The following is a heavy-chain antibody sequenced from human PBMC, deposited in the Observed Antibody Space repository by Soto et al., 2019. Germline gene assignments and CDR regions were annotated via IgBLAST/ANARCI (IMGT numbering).Heavy chain of an antibody. CDR2: INAGNGNT. V-gene: IGHV1-3*01. Sequence: VASVKVSCKASGYTFTSYGMLWVRQAPGQRLEWMGWINAGNGNTKYSQKFQGRVTITRDTSASTAYMELSSLRSEDTAVYYCARDPRCDFRTSWGQGSLVPVSS. D-gene: IGHD2-8*01. CDR1: GYTFTSYG. J-gene: IGHJ1*01. CDR3: ARDPRCDFRTS.